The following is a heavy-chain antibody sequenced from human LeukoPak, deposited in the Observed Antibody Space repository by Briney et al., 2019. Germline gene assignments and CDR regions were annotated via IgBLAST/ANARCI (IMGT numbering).Heavy chain of an antibody. V-gene: IGHV3-23*01. CDR2: ISGSGGST. D-gene: IGHD6-19*01. J-gene: IGHJ4*02. CDR1: GFTFSSYA. Sequence: GGSLRLSCAASGFTFSSYAMSWVRQAPGKGLEWVSAISGSGGSTYYADSVKGRFTISRDNSKNTLYLQMNSQRVEDTAVYYCAKSDSGWYGETFDYWGQGTLVTVSS. CDR3: AKSDSGWYGETFDY.